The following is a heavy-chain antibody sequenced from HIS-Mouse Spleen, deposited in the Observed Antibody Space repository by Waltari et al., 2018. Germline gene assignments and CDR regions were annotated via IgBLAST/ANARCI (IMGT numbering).Heavy chain of an antibody. J-gene: IGHJ4*02. Sequence: QLQLQESGPGLVKPSETLSLTCTVSGGSLSSSSYYWGWIRQPPGKGLEWIGRIYYSGGTYANPALKSRVTISVDTSKSQCSLKLSSVTAADTAVDYCARGRRYYGSGSYGSFDYWGQGTLVTVSS. D-gene: IGHD3-10*01. CDR1: GGSLSSSSYY. V-gene: IGHV4-39*07. CDR3: ARGRRYYGSGSYGSFDY. CDR2: IYYSGGT.